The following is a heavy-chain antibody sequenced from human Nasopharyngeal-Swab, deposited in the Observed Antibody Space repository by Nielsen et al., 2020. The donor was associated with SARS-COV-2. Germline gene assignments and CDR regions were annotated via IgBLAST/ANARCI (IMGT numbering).Heavy chain of an antibody. CDR2: ISYDGSNK. D-gene: IGHD3-9*01. J-gene: IGHJ6*02. Sequence: WIRQPPGKGLERVAVISYDGSNKYYADSVRGRFTISRDNSKNTLYLQMNSLRAEDTAVYYCARARLTGYYSAYYYGMDVWGQGTTVTVSS. CDR3: ARARLTGYYSAYYYGMDV. V-gene: IGHV3-30*03.